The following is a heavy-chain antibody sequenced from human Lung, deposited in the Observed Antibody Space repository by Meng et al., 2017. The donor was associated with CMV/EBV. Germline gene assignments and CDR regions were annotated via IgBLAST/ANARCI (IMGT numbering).Heavy chain of an antibody. D-gene: IGHD6-13*01. CDR2: VLGTGPT. CDR1: GFTFNNYA. Sequence: ESXKIPXXASGFTFNNYAMTWVRQAPGKGLEWVSTVLGTGPTYYADYVKGRFTISRDDSRNTLFLQLNSLRDEDTAVFYCARGDSSTTWLVFDYWGLGTLVTVSS. J-gene: IGHJ4*02. V-gene: IGHV3-23*01. CDR3: ARGDSSTTWLVFDY.